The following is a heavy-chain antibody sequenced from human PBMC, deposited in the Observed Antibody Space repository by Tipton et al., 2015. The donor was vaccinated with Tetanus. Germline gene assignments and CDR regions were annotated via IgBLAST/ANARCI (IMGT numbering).Heavy chain of an antibody. CDR1: GGSFSGYY. Sequence: TLSLTCAVYGGSFSGYYWSWIRRPPGKGLEWIGEINHSGSTNYNPSLKSRVTISVDTSKNQFSLKLSSVTAADTAVYYCARGTKKLWFGELNWFDPWGQGTLVTVSS. CDR2: INHSGST. CDR3: ARGTKKLWFGELNWFDP. J-gene: IGHJ5*02. D-gene: IGHD3-10*01. V-gene: IGHV4-34*01.